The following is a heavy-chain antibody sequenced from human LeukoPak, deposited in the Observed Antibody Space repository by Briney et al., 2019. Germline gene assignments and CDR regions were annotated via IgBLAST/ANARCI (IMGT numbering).Heavy chain of an antibody. V-gene: IGHV4-4*07. J-gene: IGHJ6*03. CDR3: AREVVAATPNYYYYMDV. CDR2: IYTSGST. D-gene: IGHD2-15*01. CDR1: GGSISSYY. Sequence: SETLSLTCTVSGGSISSYYCSWIRQPAGKGLEWIGRIYTSGSTNYNPSLKSRVTISVDKSKNQFSLKLSSVTAADTAVYYCAREVVAATPNYYYYMDVWGKGTTVTVSS.